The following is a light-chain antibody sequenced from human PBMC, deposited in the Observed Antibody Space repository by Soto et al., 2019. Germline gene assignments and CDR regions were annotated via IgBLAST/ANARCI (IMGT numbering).Light chain of an antibody. Sequence: EIVLTQSPATLSFSPGERATLSCRASQSVRNYLAWYQQKPGQAPRLLIYDASNRATGIPARFSGTGSGTDFTLTISSLEPEDFAIYYCQQRSKMPLTFGHGTKVDIK. V-gene: IGKV3-11*01. CDR1: QSVRNY. CDR3: QQRSKMPLT. CDR2: DAS. J-gene: IGKJ1*01.